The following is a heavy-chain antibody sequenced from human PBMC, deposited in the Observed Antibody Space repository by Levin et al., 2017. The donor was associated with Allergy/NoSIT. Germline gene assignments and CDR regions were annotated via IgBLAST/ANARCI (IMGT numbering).Heavy chain of an antibody. Sequence: SETLSLTCTVSRGTIRSYYWSWIRQPPEKGLEWIGYVYYTESANYNPSLKSRVTMSVDTSKSRLSLTLRSVTAADTAVYYCSGVVLDKVTTNYYFDLWGQGTLVTVSS. V-gene: IGHV4-59*01. D-gene: IGHD5-12*01. CDR3: SGVVLDKVTTNYYFDL. CDR2: VYYTESA. J-gene: IGHJ4*02. CDR1: RGTIRSYY.